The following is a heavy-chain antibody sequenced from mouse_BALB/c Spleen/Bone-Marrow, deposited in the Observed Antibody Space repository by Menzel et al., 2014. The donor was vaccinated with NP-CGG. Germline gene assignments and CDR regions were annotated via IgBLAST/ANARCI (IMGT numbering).Heavy chain of an antibody. Sequence: QVQLKHSGTGLVMPGASVKMSCKASGYAFTDRWIHWVKQRPGQGLEWIGAIDTSDSYTNYNQKFKGKATLTVDESSSTAYIHLSSLTSEDSAVYYCARGGDDFSLDYWGQRTSVTVSS. CDR1: GYAFTDRW. V-gene: IGHV1-69*01. CDR2: IDTSDSYT. CDR3: ARGGDDFSLDY. J-gene: IGHJ4*01. D-gene: IGHD2-4*01.